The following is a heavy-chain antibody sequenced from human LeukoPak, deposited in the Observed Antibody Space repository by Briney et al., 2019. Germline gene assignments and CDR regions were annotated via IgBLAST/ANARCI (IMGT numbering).Heavy chain of an antibody. Sequence: SETLSLTCTVSGGSISSSSYYWGWIRQPPGKGLEWIGSIYYSGSTYYNPSLKSRVTISVDTSKNQFSLKLSSVTAADTAVYYCARQHRMVRGVIGYWGQGTLVTVSS. J-gene: IGHJ4*02. D-gene: IGHD3-10*01. CDR2: IYYSGST. V-gene: IGHV4-39*01. CDR1: GGSISSSSYY. CDR3: ARQHRMVRGVIGY.